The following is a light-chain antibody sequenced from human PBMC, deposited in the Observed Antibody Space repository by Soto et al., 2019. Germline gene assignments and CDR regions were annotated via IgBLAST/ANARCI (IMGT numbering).Light chain of an antibody. J-gene: IGKJ2*01. CDR2: GAS. Sequence: EVVLTQSPATLSVSPGEGASLSCRASQNVGTSLAWYQQKYGQAPRLLIYGASTRAAGVPARFSGSASGTEYTLTITSLQSEDFALYYCQQYTNWPPFTFGQGTRLEIK. CDR3: QQYTNWPPFT. CDR1: QNVGTS. V-gene: IGKV3-15*01.